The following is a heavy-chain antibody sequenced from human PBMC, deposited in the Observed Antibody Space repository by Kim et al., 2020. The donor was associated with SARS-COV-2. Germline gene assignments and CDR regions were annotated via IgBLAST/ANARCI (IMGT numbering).Heavy chain of an antibody. Sequence: GGSLRLSCAASGFTFSNAWMSWVRQAPGKGLEWVGRIKSKTDGGTTDYAVPVKDRFTISRDDSKNTLYLQMNSLKTEDTAVYYCTTDWEEAAAAPMYFDYWGQGTLVTVSS. CDR1: GFTFSNAW. J-gene: IGHJ4*02. V-gene: IGHV3-15*01. CDR2: IKSKTDGGTT. CDR3: TTDWEEAAAAPMYFDY. D-gene: IGHD6-13*01.